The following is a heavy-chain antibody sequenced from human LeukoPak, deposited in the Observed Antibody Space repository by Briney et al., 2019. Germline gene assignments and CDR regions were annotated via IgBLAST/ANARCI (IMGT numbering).Heavy chain of an antibody. V-gene: IGHV3-48*03. D-gene: IGHD2-8*01. CDR2: ISDSGTTE. CDR1: GFSLSSFQ. J-gene: IGHJ5*01. CDR3: ARDGTTNRYNWFDS. Sequence: GGSLRLSCAASGFSLSSFQMNWVRQAPGKGLEWISYISDSGTTEYYADSVKSRFTISRDNAKNSLYLQMNSLTGEDTALYYCARDGTTNRYNWFDSWGQGTLVTVSS.